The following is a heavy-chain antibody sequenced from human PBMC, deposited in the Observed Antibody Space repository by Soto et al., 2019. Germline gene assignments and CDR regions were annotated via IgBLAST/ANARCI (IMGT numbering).Heavy chain of an antibody. CDR1: GGSISSGGYY. J-gene: IGHJ4*02. V-gene: IGHV4-31*03. CDR3: ARGGKSITGTSPFDY. D-gene: IGHD1-20*01. CDR2: IYYSGST. Sequence: SETLSLTCTVSGGSISSGGYYWSWIRQHPGKGLEWIGYIYYSGSTYYNPSLKSRVTISVDTSKNQFSLKLSSVTAADTAVYYCARGGKSITGTSPFDYWGQATLVTVS.